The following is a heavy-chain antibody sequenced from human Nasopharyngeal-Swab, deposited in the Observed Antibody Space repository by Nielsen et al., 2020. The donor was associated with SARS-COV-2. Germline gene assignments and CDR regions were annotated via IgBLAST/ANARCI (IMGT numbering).Heavy chain of an antibody. CDR2: IDFSTPTV. J-gene: IGHJ4*02. D-gene: IGHD3-3*01. CDR1: GFDFSIWT. V-gene: IGHV3-48*02. CDR3: VRGVAPPPRGLGFFDF. Sequence: GESLKISCAASGFDFSIWTMNWVRQTPGKGPEWLSFIDFSTPTVYYADSVKGRFTISRDNSKNSLYLQMTNLRDEDTAVYYCVRGVAPPPRGLGFFDFWGQGTLVTVSS.